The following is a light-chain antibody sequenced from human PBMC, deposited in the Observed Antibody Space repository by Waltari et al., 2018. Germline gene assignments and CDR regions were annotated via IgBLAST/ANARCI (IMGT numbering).Light chain of an antibody. CDR1: SSNFGAGYD. CDR3: QSFDSSLSASV. CDR2: GNT. V-gene: IGLV1-40*01. J-gene: IGLJ3*02. Sequence: QPVLTQPPSMSGAPGQKVTIPCTGGSSNFGAGYDVQWYQQFPGTAPKPLIFGNTNRPAGVPGRFSGSRSGTSASLAIAGLQSEDEAVYYCQSFDSSLSASVFGIGTKLTVL.